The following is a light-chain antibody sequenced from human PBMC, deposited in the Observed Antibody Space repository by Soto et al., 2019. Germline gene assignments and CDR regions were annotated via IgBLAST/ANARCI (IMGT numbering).Light chain of an antibody. Sequence: QSALTQPRSVSGSPGQSVTISCTGTSSDVGGYNYVSWYQQHPCKAPKLMIYDVSKRPSGVPDRFSGSKSGNTASLTISGLKAEDEADYYCCSYAGSYTHYVFGTGTKVTVL. CDR1: SSDVGGYNY. CDR2: DVS. CDR3: CSYAGSYTHYV. V-gene: IGLV2-11*01. J-gene: IGLJ1*01.